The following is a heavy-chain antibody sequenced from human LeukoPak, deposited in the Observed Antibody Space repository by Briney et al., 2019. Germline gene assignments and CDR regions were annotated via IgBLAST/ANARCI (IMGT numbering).Heavy chain of an antibody. CDR2: IYTSGST. D-gene: IGHD2-2*01. CDR3: ARHPSYCSSTSCYDY. CDR1: GGSISSYY. Sequence: SRTLSLTCTVSGGSISSYYWSWIRQPAGKGLGWIGRIYTSGSTNYNPSLKSRVTISVDKPKNQFSLKLSSVTAADTAVYYCARHPSYCSSTSCYDYWGQGTLVTVPS. J-gene: IGHJ4*02. V-gene: IGHV4-4*07.